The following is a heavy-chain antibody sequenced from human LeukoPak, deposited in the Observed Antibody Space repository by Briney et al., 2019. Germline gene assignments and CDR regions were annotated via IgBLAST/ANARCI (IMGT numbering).Heavy chain of an antibody. V-gene: IGHV3-9*01. CDR3: AKAVAAPGAFDI. CDR2: IGWDSNSI. Sequence: GGSLRLSCAASGFTFDDYAMHWVRQAPGKGLEWVSGIGWDSNSIIYADSVKGRFTISRDNAKNSLYLQMNSLRAEDTALYYCAKAVAAPGAFDIWGQGTVVTVSS. CDR1: GFTFDDYA. J-gene: IGHJ3*02. D-gene: IGHD6-19*01.